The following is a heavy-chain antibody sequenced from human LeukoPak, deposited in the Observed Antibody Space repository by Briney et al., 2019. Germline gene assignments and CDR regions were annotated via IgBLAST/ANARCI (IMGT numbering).Heavy chain of an antibody. J-gene: IGHJ3*02. CDR3: ARLFISGYGFWSGYGDAFDI. CDR2: IYPGDSDT. CDR1: GYSFTSYW. D-gene: IGHD3-3*01. Sequence: GESLKISCKGSGYSFTSYWIGWVRQMPGKGLEWMGIIYPGDSDTRYSPSFQGQVTISADKSISTAYLQWSSLKASDTAMYYCARLFISGYGFWSGYGDAFDIWGQGTMVTVSS. V-gene: IGHV5-51*01.